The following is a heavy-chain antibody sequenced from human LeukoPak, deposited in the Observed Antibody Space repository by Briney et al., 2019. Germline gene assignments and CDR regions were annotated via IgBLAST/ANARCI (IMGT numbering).Heavy chain of an antibody. J-gene: IGHJ4*02. Sequence: GGSLRLSCAASGFTFSSYGMIWVRQAPGKGLEWVSSITSSSASMYYADSVKGRFTISRDNAKNSLYLQMNSLRAEDTAVYYCARTYYDILTAYNPYFDYWGQGTLVTVSS. CDR1: GFTFSSYG. CDR3: ARTYYDILTAYNPYFDY. CDR2: ITSSSASM. V-gene: IGHV3-21*01. D-gene: IGHD3-9*01.